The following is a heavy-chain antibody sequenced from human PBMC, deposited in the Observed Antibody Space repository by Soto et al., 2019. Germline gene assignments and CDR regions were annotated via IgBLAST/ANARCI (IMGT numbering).Heavy chain of an antibody. Sequence: QVQLQGSAPRLLKPSETLSLTCTVSGASVTSYYWSWIGQPAGKGLDWIGRIYTSGNTDYNPSLKSRVTLSLETSQNQVSLKLSSVTAADTAIYYCARDGVGPHGMDVWGQGTTVTVSS. CDR3: ARDGVGPHGMDV. V-gene: IGHV4-4*07. D-gene: IGHD2-8*01. CDR1: GASVTSYY. CDR2: IYTSGNT. J-gene: IGHJ6*02.